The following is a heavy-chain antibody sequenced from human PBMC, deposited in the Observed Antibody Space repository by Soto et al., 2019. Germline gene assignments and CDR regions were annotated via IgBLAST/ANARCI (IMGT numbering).Heavy chain of an antibody. V-gene: IGHV3-13*01. J-gene: IGHJ6*02. D-gene: IGHD6-6*01. CDR1: GLTFSSYS. CDR3: ARVSSSYYYYGMDV. CDR2: IGTAGDT. Sequence: GGSMRLSCSASGLTFSSYSMNWVRQATGKGLEWVSAIGTAGDTYYPGSVKGRFTISRENAKNSLYLQMNSLRAEDTAVYYCARVSSSYYYYGMDVWGQGTTVTVSS.